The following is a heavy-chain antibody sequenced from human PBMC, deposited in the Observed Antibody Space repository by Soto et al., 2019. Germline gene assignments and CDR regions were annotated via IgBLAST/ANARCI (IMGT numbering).Heavy chain of an antibody. CDR3: AREAAVAGTAFDH. J-gene: IGHJ5*02. V-gene: IGHV1-46*01. D-gene: IGHD6-19*01. CDR2: INVSDGST. Sequence: ASVKVSCKSSGYPFTSYYLHWVRQAPGQGPEWMGRINVSDGSTRYAQNFQGRVTMTRDTSTTTVYMELSPLRSDDTAVYYCAREAAVAGTAFDHWGQGTLVTVSS. CDR1: GYPFTSYY.